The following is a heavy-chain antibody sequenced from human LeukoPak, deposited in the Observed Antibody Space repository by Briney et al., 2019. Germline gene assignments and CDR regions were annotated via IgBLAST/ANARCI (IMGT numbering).Heavy chain of an antibody. CDR2: IYKSGST. D-gene: IGHD3-10*01. CDR1: GDSISSGSYY. CDR3: ARGTDHYGSGSYGY. Sequence: PSETLSLTCTVSGDSISSGSYYWTWIRQHPGKGLEWIGYIYKSGSTYYNPSLKSRVIISIDTSKNQFSLPLTSVNAADTAVYYCARGTDHYGSGSYGYWGQGILVTVSS. J-gene: IGHJ4*02. V-gene: IGHV4-31*03.